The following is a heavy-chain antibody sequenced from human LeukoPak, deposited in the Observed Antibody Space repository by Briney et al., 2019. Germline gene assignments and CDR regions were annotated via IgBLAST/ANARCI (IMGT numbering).Heavy chain of an antibody. D-gene: IGHD5-18*01. CDR3: AKEESKYTYGNAFDY. CDR1: GFTFYDYA. CDR2: ISWESGSI. V-gene: IGHV3-9*01. Sequence: PGGSLRLSCAASGFTFYDYAMHWVRQAPGKGLEWVSGISWESGSIGYADSVKGRFTISRDNAKNSLSLQMHSLRAEDSAFYYCAKEESKYTYGNAFDYWGQGTLVTVSS. J-gene: IGHJ4*02.